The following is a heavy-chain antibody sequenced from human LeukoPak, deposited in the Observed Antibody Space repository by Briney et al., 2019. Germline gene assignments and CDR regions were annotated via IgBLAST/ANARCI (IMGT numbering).Heavy chain of an antibody. J-gene: IGHJ4*02. Sequence: PGGSLRLSCAASGFTFSSYTMSWVRQAPGKGLEWVSDISGSGGSTYYADSVRGRFTISRDNSKKTLYLQMNSLRDEDTAVYYCAKDPADYYDSSEGYWGQGTLVTVSS. CDR2: ISGSGGST. CDR3: AKDPADYYDSSEGY. V-gene: IGHV3-23*01. D-gene: IGHD3-22*01. CDR1: GFTFSSYT.